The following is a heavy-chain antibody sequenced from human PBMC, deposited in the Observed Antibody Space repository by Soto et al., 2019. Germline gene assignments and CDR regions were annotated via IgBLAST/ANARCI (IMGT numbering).Heavy chain of an antibody. J-gene: IGHJ4*02. D-gene: IGHD7-27*01. Sequence: SETLSLTCTVSGGSISTRSCYWGWIRQPPGKGLEWIGSIYYSGNTDYDPSLKSRVTISVDTSKNQFSLKLSSVTAADTAVYYCARRWGTYFDFWGQGTLVTVSS. CDR2: IYYSGNT. CDR1: GGSISTRSCY. V-gene: IGHV4-61*05. CDR3: ARRWGTYFDF.